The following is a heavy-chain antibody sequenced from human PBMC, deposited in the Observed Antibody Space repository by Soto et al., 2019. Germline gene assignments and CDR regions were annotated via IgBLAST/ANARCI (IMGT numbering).Heavy chain of an antibody. Sequence: QINLIESGPTLVKPTQTLTLTCTFSGFSLSTSGAAVGWVRQPPGRALEWLALIYWDGDKRYNASLGNRLTITTDTSMNQVVLTLTNVDPADTATYYCAHRATMTIFGLIIDNSIWFDPWGQGARVIVSS. CDR3: AHRATMTIFGLIIDNSIWFDP. D-gene: IGHD3-3*01. CDR1: GFSLSTSGAA. J-gene: IGHJ5*02. CDR2: IYWDGDK. V-gene: IGHV2-5*02.